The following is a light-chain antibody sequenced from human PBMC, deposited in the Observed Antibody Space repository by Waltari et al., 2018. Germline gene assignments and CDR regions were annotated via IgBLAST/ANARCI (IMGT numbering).Light chain of an antibody. V-gene: IGKV3-20*01. CDR2: GAS. CDR1: QSVSSIY. J-gene: IGKJ2*01. Sequence: EIVLTQSPGTLSLSPGERATLSCRASQSVSSIYLAWYQQKPGQAPRLLIYGASSRATGIPDRFSGSGSGTDFTLTISRLEPEDFAVYYCQQYGSSPPYIFGQGTKLEIK. CDR3: QQYGSSPPYI.